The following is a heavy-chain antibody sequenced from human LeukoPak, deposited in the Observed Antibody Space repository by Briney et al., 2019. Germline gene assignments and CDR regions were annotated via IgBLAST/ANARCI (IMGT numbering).Heavy chain of an antibody. CDR3: ARRGSYDTSGYLFDH. V-gene: IGHV3-48*03. Sequence: GGSLRLSCAASGLTFSSYEMNWVRQAPGKGLEWVSYITTSGSPIYYGNSVKGRFTISGDNAKNSLYLQMNSLRAEDTALYYCARRGSYDTSGYLFDHWGQGTLVTVSS. J-gene: IGHJ4*02. CDR2: ITTSGSPI. D-gene: IGHD3-22*01. CDR1: GLTFSSYE.